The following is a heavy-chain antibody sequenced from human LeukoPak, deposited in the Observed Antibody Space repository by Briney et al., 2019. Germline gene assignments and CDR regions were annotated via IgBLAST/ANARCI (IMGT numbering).Heavy chain of an antibody. J-gene: IGHJ4*02. CDR3: ARDLEDYYGSGSYYIADY. D-gene: IGHD3-10*01. CDR1: GGTFSSYA. Sequence: GSSVKVSCKASGGTFSSYAISWVRQAPGQGLEWMGRIIPIPGIANYAQKFQGRVTITADKSTSTAYMELSSLRSEDTAVYYCARDLEDYYGSGSYYIADYWGQGTLVTVSS. V-gene: IGHV1-69*04. CDR2: IIPIPGIA.